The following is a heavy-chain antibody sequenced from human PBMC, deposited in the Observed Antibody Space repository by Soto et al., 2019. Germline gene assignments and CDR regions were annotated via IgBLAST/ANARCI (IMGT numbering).Heavy chain of an antibody. CDR2: ISYDGSLE. Sequence: PGGSLRLSYAASGFTFSSHGMHWVRQAPGKGLEWVAVISYDGSLESYVDSVKGRFTISRDNSKNTLYLQMNSLRADDTAVYHCAKDYRYSNSGGMDVWGQGPTVTVSS. CDR3: AKDYRYSNSGGMDV. J-gene: IGHJ6*02. V-gene: IGHV3-30*18. D-gene: IGHD6-6*01. CDR1: GFTFSSHG.